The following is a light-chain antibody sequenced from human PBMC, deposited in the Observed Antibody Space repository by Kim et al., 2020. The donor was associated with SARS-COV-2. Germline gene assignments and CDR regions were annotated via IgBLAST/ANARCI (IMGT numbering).Light chain of an antibody. J-gene: IGKJ4*01. CDR2: GAS. Sequence: VSPGERATRSCRASQSVSSNLAWYQQKPGQAPRLLIYGASTRATGIPARFSGSGSGTEFTLTISSLQSEDFAVYYCQQYNNWPPTFGGGTKVEIK. CDR3: QQYNNWPPT. V-gene: IGKV3-15*01. CDR1: QSVSSN.